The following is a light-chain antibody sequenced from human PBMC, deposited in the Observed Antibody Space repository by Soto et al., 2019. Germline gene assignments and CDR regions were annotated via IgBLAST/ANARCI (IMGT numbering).Light chain of an antibody. CDR2: RAS. Sequence: DILMTQSPATLSLSPGGRATLSCRASQSVSSNLAWYQQKPGQAPRLLIQRASTRATGIPARFSGSGSGTEFTLTISSLQSEDFAVYFCQQYNNWPGTFGQGKKVEIK. CDR1: QSVSSN. CDR3: QQYNNWPGT. J-gene: IGKJ1*01. V-gene: IGKV3-15*01.